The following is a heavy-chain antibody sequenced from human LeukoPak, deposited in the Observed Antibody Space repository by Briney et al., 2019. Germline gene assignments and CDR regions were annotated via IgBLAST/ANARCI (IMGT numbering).Heavy chain of an antibody. D-gene: IGHD2-8*01. CDR1: GYTFTSCA. J-gene: IGHJ4*02. Sequence: ASVNVSCKASGYTFTSCAMHWVRQAPGQRLEWMGWINAGNGNTKYSQKFQGRVTITRDTSASTAYMELSSLRSEGTAVYYCARDGGGYCTNGVCYFFDYWGQGTLVTVSS. CDR3: ARDGGGYCTNGVCYFFDY. V-gene: IGHV1-3*01. CDR2: INAGNGNT.